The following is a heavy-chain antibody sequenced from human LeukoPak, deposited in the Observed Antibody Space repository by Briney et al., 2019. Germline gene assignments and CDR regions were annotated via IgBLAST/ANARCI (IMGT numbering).Heavy chain of an antibody. D-gene: IGHD2-2*01. Sequence: GGSLRLSCAASGFTFSSYSMNWVRQAPGKGLEWVSSISSSSSYIYYAGSVKGRFTISRDNAKNSLYLQMNSLRAEDTAVYYCARVPIVVVPAVNTNYYYYYGMDVWGQGTTVTVSS. V-gene: IGHV3-21*01. CDR2: ISSSSSYI. CDR1: GFTFSSYS. CDR3: ARVPIVVVPAVNTNYYYYYGMDV. J-gene: IGHJ6*01.